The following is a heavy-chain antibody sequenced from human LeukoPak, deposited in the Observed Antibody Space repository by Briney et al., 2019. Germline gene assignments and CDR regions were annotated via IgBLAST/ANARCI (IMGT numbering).Heavy chain of an antibody. CDR2: ISWNSGSI. V-gene: IGHV3-9*01. Sequence: PGRSLRLSCAASGFTFDDYAMHWVRQASGKGLEWDSGISWNSGSIGYADSVKGRFTISRDNAKNSLYLQMNSLRAEDTALYYCAKAILIVGATTLFDYWGQGTLVTVSS. CDR3: AKAILIVGATTLFDY. J-gene: IGHJ4*02. CDR1: GFTFDDYA. D-gene: IGHD1-26*01.